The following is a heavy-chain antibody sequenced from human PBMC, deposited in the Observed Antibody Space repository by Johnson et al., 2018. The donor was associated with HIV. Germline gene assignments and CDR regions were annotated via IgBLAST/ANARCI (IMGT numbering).Heavy chain of an antibody. Sequence: VQLVESGGGVVRPGGSLRLSCAASGFTFDDYGMSWVRQAPGKGLEWVSGINWNGGSTGYADSVKGRFNHSRDNAKNSLYLQMNSLRAEDTALYYCAREAGSGSYSPWRPDAFDIWGQGTMVTVSS. CDR2: INWNGGST. CDR3: AREAGSGSYSPWRPDAFDI. V-gene: IGHV3-20*04. D-gene: IGHD3-10*01. CDR1: GFTFDDYG. J-gene: IGHJ3*02.